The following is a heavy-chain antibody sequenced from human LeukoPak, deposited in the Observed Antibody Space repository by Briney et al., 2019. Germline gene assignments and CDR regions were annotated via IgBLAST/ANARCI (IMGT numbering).Heavy chain of an antibody. Sequence: GGSLRLSCAASGFTFSSYAMHWVRQAPGKGLEWVAVISYDGSNKYYADSVKGRFTISRDNSKNTLYLQMNSLRAEDTAVYYCARDYCSGGSCYLRRRYDAFDIWGQGTMVTVSS. V-gene: IGHV3-30-3*01. CDR2: ISYDGSNK. CDR3: ARDYCSGGSCYLRRRYDAFDI. CDR1: GFTFSSYA. D-gene: IGHD2-15*01. J-gene: IGHJ3*02.